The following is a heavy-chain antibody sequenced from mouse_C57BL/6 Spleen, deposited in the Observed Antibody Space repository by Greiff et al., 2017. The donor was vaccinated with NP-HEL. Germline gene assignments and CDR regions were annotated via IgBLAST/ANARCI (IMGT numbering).Heavy chain of an antibody. D-gene: IGHD2-5*01. CDR3: ARGNHYSNFLFAY. V-gene: IGHV5-4*03. Sequence: EVNVVESGGGLVKPGGSLKLSCAASGFTFSSYAMSWVRQTPEKRLEWVATISDGGSYTYYPDNVKGRFTISRDNAKNNLYLQMSHLKSEDTAMYYCARGNHYSNFLFAYWGQGTLVTVSA. CDR2: ISDGGSYT. J-gene: IGHJ3*01. CDR1: GFTFSSYA.